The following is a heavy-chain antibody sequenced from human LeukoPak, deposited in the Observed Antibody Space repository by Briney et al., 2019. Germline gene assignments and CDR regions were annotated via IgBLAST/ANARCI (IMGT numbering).Heavy chain of an antibody. D-gene: IGHD4-17*01. V-gene: IGHV4-39*01. CDR2: VYYGGTT. Sequence: SETLSLTCTVSGGSINSRGYYWGWIRQPPGKGLEWIGSVYYGGTTYYNPSLKSRVTISEDTSKNQFSLKLSSVTAADTAVYYCARRATTVTTGYYYYYMDVWGKGTTVTVSS. CDR3: ARRATTVTTGYYYYYMDV. J-gene: IGHJ6*03. CDR1: GGSINSRGYY.